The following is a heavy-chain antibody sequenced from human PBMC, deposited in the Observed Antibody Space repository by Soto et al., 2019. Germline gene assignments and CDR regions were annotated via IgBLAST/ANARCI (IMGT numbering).Heavy chain of an antibody. D-gene: IGHD2-15*01. CDR3: ARVGGARQYYFDY. CDR2: ISSNGGST. V-gene: IGHV3-64*01. CDR1: GFTFSSYA. J-gene: IGHJ4*02. Sequence: EEQLVESGGGLVQPGWSLRLSCAASGFTFSSYAMHWVRQAPGKGLEYVSAISSNGGSTYYANSVKGRFTISRDNSKNTLYLQMGSLRAEDMAVYYRARVGGARQYYFDYWGQRTLVTVSS.